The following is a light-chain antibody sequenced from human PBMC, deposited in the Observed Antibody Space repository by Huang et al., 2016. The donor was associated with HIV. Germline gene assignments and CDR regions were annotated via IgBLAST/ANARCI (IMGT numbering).Light chain of an antibody. CDR3: QQSFSVPRT. CDR1: QNITKS. V-gene: IGKV1-39*01. J-gene: IGKJ1*01. Sequence: DIQMTQSPPSLSASVGDRVTFTCRANQNITKSLKWYQQKPGKAPKLLIYTASTLESGVPSRFSGGGSGSRFTLNIGKLQPEDLANYYCQQSFSVPRTFGRGTTLEIK. CDR2: TAS.